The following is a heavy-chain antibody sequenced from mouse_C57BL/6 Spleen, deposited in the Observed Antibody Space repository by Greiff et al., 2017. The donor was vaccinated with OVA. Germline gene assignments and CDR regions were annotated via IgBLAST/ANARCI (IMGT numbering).Heavy chain of an antibody. D-gene: IGHD2-4*01. CDR2: LWSDGST. CDR3: ARQVYYDYGGPVDY. Sequence: QVHVKQSGPGLVAPSQSLSITCTVSGFSLTSYGVHWVRQPPGKGLEWLVVLWSDGSTTYNSALKSRLSISKYNSKSQVFLKMNSHQTDDTAMYYCARQVYYDYGGPVDYWGQGTSVTVSS. V-gene: IGHV2-6-1*01. CDR1: GFSLTSYG. J-gene: IGHJ4*01.